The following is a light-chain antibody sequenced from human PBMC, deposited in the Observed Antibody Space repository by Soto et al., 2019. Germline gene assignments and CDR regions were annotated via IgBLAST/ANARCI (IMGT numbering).Light chain of an antibody. CDR1: QSVNSD. V-gene: IGKV3-15*01. CDR3: QQYNNWPRT. CDR2: GAS. Sequence: EIVMTQSPATLSVSPGERATLSCRASQSVNSDLAWYHQKPGQAPRLLIYGASTRATGIPARFSGSGSGTEFTLAINSLQSEDFAVYYCQQYNNWPRTFGQGTKVEIK. J-gene: IGKJ1*01.